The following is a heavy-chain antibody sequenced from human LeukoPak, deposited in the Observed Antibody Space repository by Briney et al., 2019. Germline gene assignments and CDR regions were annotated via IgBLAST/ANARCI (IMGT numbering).Heavy chain of an antibody. CDR1: GLTFSDYA. CDR2: ISGSGDKT. CDR3: AKDASAWWYHRAYMNV. J-gene: IGHJ6*03. D-gene: IGHD2-15*01. V-gene: IGHV3-23*01. Sequence: GGSLRLSCAASGLTFSDYAMSWVRQAPGGGLEWVSAISGSGDKTIHADSVKGRFTTSRDNSKNTLSLQMSSLRVEDSAVYFCAKDASAWWYHRAYMNVWGTGTTVTVSS.